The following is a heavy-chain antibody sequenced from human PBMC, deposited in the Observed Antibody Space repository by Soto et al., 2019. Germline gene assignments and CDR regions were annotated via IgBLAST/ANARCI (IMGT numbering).Heavy chain of an antibody. D-gene: IGHD1-26*01. CDR2: IYYSGST. J-gene: IGHJ4*02. V-gene: IGHV4-39*01. Sequence: SETLSLTCTVSGGSISSSSYYWGWIRQPPGKGLGWIGSIYYSGSTYYNPSLKSRVTISVDTSKNQFSLKLSSVTAADTAVYYCARSGSYYQFFDYWGQGTLVTVSS. CDR1: GGSISSSSYY. CDR3: ARSGSYYQFFDY.